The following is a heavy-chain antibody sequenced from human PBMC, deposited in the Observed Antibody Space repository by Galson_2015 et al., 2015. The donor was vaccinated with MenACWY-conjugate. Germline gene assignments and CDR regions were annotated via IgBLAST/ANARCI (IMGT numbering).Heavy chain of an antibody. CDR3: AREGGSYFNSLDS. CDR2: ISFDGDST. J-gene: IGHJ5*01. Sequence: SLRLSCAASGFTFSSYTMHWVRQAPGKGLEWVTSISFDGDSTHYEDSVKGRFTTSRDNSRDTLYLQINSLRPGDTAVYYCAREGGSYFNSLDSWGPGNPGHRLL. D-gene: IGHD1-26*01. CDR1: GFTFSSYT. V-gene: IGHV3-30*02.